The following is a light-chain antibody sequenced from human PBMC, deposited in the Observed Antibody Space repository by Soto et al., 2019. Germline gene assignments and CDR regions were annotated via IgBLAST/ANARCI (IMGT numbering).Light chain of an antibody. CDR1: QSVANW. CDR3: QQYTNYPLT. V-gene: IGKV1-5*03. J-gene: IGKJ4*01. CDR2: EAS. Sequence: EIQMTQSPSTLSATVRDRVTITCRASQSVANWLAWYQQKPGKAPELLIYEASILETGVPSRFSGSGSETEFSLTITSLQPEDFGFYYCQQYTNYPLTFGGGTKVDI.